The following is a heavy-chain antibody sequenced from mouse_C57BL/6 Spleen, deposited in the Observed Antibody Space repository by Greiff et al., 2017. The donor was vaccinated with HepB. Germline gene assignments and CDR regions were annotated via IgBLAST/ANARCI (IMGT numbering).Heavy chain of an antibody. Sequence: QVQLQQPGAELVMPGASVKLSCKASGYTFTSYWMHWVKQRPGQGLEWIGEIDPSDSYTNYNQKFKGKSTLTVDKSSSTAYMQLSSLTSEDSAVYYCAREYYYGSRGYFDVGGTGTTVTVSS. CDR3: AREYYYGSRGYFDV. J-gene: IGHJ1*03. D-gene: IGHD1-1*01. V-gene: IGHV1-69*01. CDR1: GYTFTSYW. CDR2: IDPSDSYT.